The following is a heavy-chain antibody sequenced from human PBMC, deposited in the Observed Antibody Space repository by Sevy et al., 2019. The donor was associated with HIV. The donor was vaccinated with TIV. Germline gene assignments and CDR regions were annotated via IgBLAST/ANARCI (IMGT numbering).Heavy chain of an antibody. CDR2: IYYSGST. CDR1: GGSISSYY. D-gene: IGHD6-19*01. J-gene: IGHJ4*02. Sequence: SETLSLTCPVSGGSISSYYWSWIRQPPGKGLEWIGYIYYSGSTNYNPSLKSRVTISVDTSKNQFSLKLSSVTAADTAVYYCARVMGGWPPDYWGQGTLVTVSS. CDR3: ARVMGGWPPDY. V-gene: IGHV4-59*01.